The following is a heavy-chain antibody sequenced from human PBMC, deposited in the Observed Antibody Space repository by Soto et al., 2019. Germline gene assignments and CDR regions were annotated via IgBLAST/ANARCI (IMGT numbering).Heavy chain of an antibody. V-gene: IGHV3-23*01. CDR1: GFTFSSYA. CDR3: AKDRPCRFAGSYYTSLDY. CDR2: ISGGGSTT. J-gene: IGHJ4*02. D-gene: IGHD3-10*01. Sequence: EVQLLESGGGLVQPGGSLRLSCAASGFTFSSYAMNWVRQAPGKGLEWVSAISGGGSTTYHADSVKGRFTISRDNSKNTLYLQMNSLRAEDTAVYYCAKDRPCRFAGSYYTSLDYWGQGTPVNVSA.